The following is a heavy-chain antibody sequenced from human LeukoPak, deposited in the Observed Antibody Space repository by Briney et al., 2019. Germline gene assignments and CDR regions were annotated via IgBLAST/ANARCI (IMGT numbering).Heavy chain of an antibody. Sequence: GGSLRLSCAAYGFTFSSYWMSWVRQAPGKGLEWVANIKQDGSEKYYVDSVKGRFTISRDNAKNSLYLQMNSLRAEDTAVYYCARGGVRGVIMRHFDYWGQGTLVTVSS. D-gene: IGHD3-10*01. CDR1: GFTFSSYW. J-gene: IGHJ4*02. CDR3: ARGGVRGVIMRHFDY. V-gene: IGHV3-7*01. CDR2: IKQDGSEK.